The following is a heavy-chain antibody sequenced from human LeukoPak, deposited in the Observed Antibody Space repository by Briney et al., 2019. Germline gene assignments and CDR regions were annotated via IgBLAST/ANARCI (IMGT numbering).Heavy chain of an antibody. D-gene: IGHD4-17*01. CDR1: GGSFSCYY. CDR3: ARARTTVTTSYFDY. V-gene: IGHV4-34*01. CDR2: INHSGST. J-gene: IGHJ4*02. Sequence: PSETLSLTCAVYGGSFSCYYWSWIRQPPGKGLEWIGEINHSGSTNYNPSLKSRVTISVDTSKNQFSLKLSSVTAADTAVYYCARARTTVTTSYFDYWGQGTLVTVSS.